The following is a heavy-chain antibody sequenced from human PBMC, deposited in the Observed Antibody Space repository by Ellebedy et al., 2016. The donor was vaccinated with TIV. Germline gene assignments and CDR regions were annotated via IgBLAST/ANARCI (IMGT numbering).Heavy chain of an antibody. CDR2: SYRRDGET. CDR3: ATPGNVVVVPSDADYYYVLDV. CDR1: GYALIELS. D-gene: IGHD2-2*01. V-gene: IGHV1-24*01. Sequence: ASVKVSCKVSGYALIELSMHWVRQAPGKGLEWMGGSYRRDGETIYAQSFQGRVTMTEDTATDTVYMELSSLTSEDTAVYYCATPGNVVVVPSDADYYYVLDVWGQGTTVTVS. J-gene: IGHJ6*02.